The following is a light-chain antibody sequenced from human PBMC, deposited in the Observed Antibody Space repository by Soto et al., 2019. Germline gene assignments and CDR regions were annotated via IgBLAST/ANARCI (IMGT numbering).Light chain of an antibody. V-gene: IGKV4-1*01. CDR1: QSVLYSSNNNNY. Sequence: DIVMTQSPDSLAVSLGERATINCKSSQSVLYSSNNNNYLAWYQQKPGQAPRLLIYGASNRATGIPDRVSGSGSGTDFTLTISRLEPEDFAVYYCQQYGSSGTFGQGTKVDIK. CDR3: QQYGSSGT. J-gene: IGKJ1*01. CDR2: GAS.